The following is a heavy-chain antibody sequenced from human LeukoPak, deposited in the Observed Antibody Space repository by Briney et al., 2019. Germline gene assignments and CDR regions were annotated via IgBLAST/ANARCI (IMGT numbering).Heavy chain of an antibody. CDR2: INPNSGNT. D-gene: IGHD3-10*01. V-gene: IGHV1-8*01. CDR1: GYTFTSYD. Sequence: ASVTVSCTASGYTFTSYDINWVRQAPGQGLEWMGWINPNSGNTGYAQKFQGRVTMTRNTSISTAYMELSSLRSEDTAVYYCARCPAMVRGAAPRRSFDYWGQGTLVTVSS. J-gene: IGHJ4*02. CDR3: ARCPAMVRGAAPRRSFDY.